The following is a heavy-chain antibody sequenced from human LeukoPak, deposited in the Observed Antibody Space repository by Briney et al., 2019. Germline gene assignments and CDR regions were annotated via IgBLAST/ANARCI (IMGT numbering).Heavy chain of an antibody. CDR1: GGSISSYY. CDR2: SYTSGST. V-gene: IGHV4-4*07. CDR3: ARQYWSSTSCYIPLFDP. Sequence: SETLSLTCTVYGGSISSYYWSWIRQPAGKGVEWIGRSYTSGSTNYNPSLKSRVTMSVDTSKNQFSLKLSSVTAADTAVYYCARQYWSSTSCYIPLFDPWGQGTLVTVSS. J-gene: IGHJ5*02. D-gene: IGHD2-2*02.